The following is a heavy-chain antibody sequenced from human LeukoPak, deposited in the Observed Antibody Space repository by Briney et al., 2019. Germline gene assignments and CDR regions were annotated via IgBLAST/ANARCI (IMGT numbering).Heavy chain of an antibody. CDR3: AKDLFQQTGDDY. V-gene: IGHV3-30*02. J-gene: IGHJ4*02. CDR1: GFTFSSYG. D-gene: IGHD2-8*02. CDR2: IRYDGSNK. Sequence: GGSLRLSCAASGFTFSSYGMRWVRQAPGKGLEWVAFIRYDGSNKYYADSVKGRFTISRDNSKNTLYLQMNSLRAEDTAVYYCAKDLFQQTGDDYWGQGTLVTVSS.